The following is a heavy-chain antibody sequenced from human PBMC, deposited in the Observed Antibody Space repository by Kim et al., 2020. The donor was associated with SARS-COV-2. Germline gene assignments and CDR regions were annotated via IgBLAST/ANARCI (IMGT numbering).Heavy chain of an antibody. V-gene: IGHV4-59*09. J-gene: IGHJ4*02. CDR3: ARGWDY. Sequence: YYRGSTNYNPSLKRRVTISVDTSKNQFSLKLSSVTAADTAVYYCARGWDYWGQGTLVTVSS. CDR2: YYRGST.